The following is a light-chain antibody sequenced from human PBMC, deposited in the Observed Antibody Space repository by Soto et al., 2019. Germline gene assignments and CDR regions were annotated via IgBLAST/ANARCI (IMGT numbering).Light chain of an antibody. CDR3: QHYQRGHPIT. V-gene: IGKV3-20*01. CDR2: GAS. Sequence: EILLTQSPDTLSLSPGEIATLXXRAAQSVGTRLAWYQHKTGQATRLVXSGASSRATGIPDRFTGSGSETSFTLTISRLEPEDFALYYCQHYQRGHPITFGQGTRLEIK. J-gene: IGKJ5*01. CDR1: QSVGTR.